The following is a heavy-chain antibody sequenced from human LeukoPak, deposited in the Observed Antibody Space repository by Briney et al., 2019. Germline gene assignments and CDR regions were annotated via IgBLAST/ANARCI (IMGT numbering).Heavy chain of an antibody. D-gene: IGHD2-2*02. CDR2: IYYSGST. Sequence: SETLSLTCTVSGGSISSYYWSWIRQPPGKGLEWIGYIYYSGSTNYNPSLKSRVTISVDTSKNQFSQKLSSVTAADTAVYYCARVSPGGIVVVPAAIRSYAFDIWGQGTMVTVSS. J-gene: IGHJ3*02. CDR3: ARVSPGGIVVVPAAIRSYAFDI. V-gene: IGHV4-59*01. CDR1: GGSISSYY.